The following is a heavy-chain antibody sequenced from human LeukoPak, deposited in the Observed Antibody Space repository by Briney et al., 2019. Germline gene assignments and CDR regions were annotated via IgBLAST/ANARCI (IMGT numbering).Heavy chain of an antibody. V-gene: IGHV4-4*02. CDR3: ARPRITMVRGAMGYFDY. CDR1: DGSISSSNW. Sequence: SETLSLTCGVSDGSISSSNWWNWVRQPPGKGLEWIGEINYSGRTNYNPSLKSRVIISVDKSKNQVSLKLSSVTAADTAVYYCARPRITMVRGAMGYFDYWGQGTLVTVSS. D-gene: IGHD3-10*01. J-gene: IGHJ4*02. CDR2: INYSGRT.